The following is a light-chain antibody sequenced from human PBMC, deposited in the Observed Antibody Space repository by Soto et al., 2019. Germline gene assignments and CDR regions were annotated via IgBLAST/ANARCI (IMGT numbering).Light chain of an antibody. CDR2: DAS. CDR1: QSVSSY. CDR3: QQRSNWPPWT. J-gene: IGKJ1*01. V-gene: IGKV3-11*01. Sequence: EIVLTQAPATRSSSSWERATLSCRSSQSVSSYLAWYQQKPGQAPRLLIYDASNRATGIPARFSGSGSGTDFTLTISSLELEDFAVYYCQQRSNWPPWTFGQGTKVDIK.